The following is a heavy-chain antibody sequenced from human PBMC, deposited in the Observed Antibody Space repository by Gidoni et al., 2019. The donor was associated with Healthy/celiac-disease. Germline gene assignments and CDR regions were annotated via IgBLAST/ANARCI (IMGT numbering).Heavy chain of an antibody. V-gene: IGHV3-48*02. J-gene: IGHJ6*02. Sequence: EVQLVESVGGLVQPGGSLRLSCAASGFTFSRYSINCVRQAPGKGLEWVSYMRSSSSTIYYADSVKGRFTISRDNAKNSLYLQMNSLRDEDTAVYYWARDLEGYYYYYGMDVWGQGTTVTVSS. CDR1: GFTFSRYS. D-gene: IGHD1-1*01. CDR3: ARDLEGYYYYYGMDV. CDR2: MRSSSSTI.